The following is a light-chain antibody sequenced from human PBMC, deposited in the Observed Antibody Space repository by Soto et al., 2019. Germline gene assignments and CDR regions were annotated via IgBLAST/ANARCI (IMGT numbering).Light chain of an antibody. V-gene: IGLV2-14*01. J-gene: IGLJ1*01. CDR1: SSDVGGYNY. CDR2: EVS. CDR3: AAWDDTINGYV. Sequence: QSVLTQPASVSGSPGQSITISCTGTSSDVGGYNYVSWYQQHPGKAPKLMIYEVSNRPSGVSNRFSGSKSGNTASLAISGLQSEDEADYHCAAWDDTINGYVFGDGTKVTVL.